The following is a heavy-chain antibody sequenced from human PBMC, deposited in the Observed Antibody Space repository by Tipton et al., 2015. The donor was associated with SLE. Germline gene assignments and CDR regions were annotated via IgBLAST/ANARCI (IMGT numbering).Heavy chain of an antibody. Sequence: TLSLTCAVSGGSISSGGYSWSWIRQPPGKGLEWIGEINHSGSTYYNPSLKSRVTISVDTSKNQFSLKLSSVTAADTAVYYCANYDILTGYLDYWGQGTLVTVSS. CDR2: INHSGST. J-gene: IGHJ4*02. V-gene: IGHV4-30-2*01. CDR3: ANYDILTGYLDY. CDR1: GGSISSGGYS. D-gene: IGHD3-9*01.